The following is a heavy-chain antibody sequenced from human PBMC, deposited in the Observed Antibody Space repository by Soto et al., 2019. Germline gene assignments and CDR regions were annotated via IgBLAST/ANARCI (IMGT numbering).Heavy chain of an antibody. V-gene: IGHV1-58*02. J-gene: IGHJ4*02. CDR3: AARYYSNYEFDY. D-gene: IGHD4-4*01. Sequence: SVKVSCKASGFTFTSSATQWVRQARGQRLEWIGWIVVGSGNTNYAQKFQERVTITRDMSTSTAYMELSSLISEDTAVYYCAARYYSNYEFDYSGQGTLVTLSS. CDR2: IVVGSGNT. CDR1: GFTFTSSA.